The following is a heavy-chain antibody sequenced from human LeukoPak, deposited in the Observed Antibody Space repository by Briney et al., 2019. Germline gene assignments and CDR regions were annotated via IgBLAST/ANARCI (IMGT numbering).Heavy chain of an antibody. CDR1: GGSISNYY. CDR3: TRRGGSSSSDWFDP. Sequence: TTSEALSLTCTVSGGSISNYYWSWIRQPPGKGLEWIGYVYYTGSTSYNPSLKSRVTISGDTSKNQFSLKLSSVTAADTAVYYCTRRGGSSSSDWFDPWGQGTLVTVSS. J-gene: IGHJ5*02. CDR2: VYYTGST. V-gene: IGHV4-59*08. D-gene: IGHD6-6*01.